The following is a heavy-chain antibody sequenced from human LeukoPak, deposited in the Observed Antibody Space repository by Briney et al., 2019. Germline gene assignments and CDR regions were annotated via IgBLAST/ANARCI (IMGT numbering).Heavy chain of an antibody. D-gene: IGHD6-19*01. V-gene: IGHV4-61*02. J-gene: IGHJ3*02. CDR1: GGSISSGSYY. CDR3: ARYSSGWYTSVLDAFDI. CDR2: IYTSGST. Sequence: PSETLSLTCTVSGGSISSGSYYWSWIRQPAGKGLEWIGRIYTSGSTNYNPSLKSRVTISVDTSKNQFSLKLSSVTAADTAVYYCARYSSGWYTSVLDAFDIWGQGTMVTVSS.